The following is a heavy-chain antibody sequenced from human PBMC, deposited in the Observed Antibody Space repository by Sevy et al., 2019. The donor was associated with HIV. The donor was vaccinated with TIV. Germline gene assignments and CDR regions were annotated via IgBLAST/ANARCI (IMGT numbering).Heavy chain of an antibody. D-gene: IGHD3-10*01. CDR2: IYYSGST. CDR3: AKRDRHYYGSGSYYYGMDV. V-gene: IGHV4-30-4*01. CDR1: GGSISSGDYY. J-gene: IGHJ6*02. Sequence: SETLSFTCTVSGGSISSGDYYWSWIRQPPGKGLEWIGYIYYSGSTYYNPSLKSRVTISVDTSKNQFSLKLSAVTAADTAVYYCAKRDRHYYGSGSYYYGMDVWGQGTTVTVSS.